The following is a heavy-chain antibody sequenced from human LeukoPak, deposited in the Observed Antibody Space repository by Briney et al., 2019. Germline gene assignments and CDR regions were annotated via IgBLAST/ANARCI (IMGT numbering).Heavy chain of an antibody. CDR3: ARDYYGSGSYYNSPSGYYYGMDV. Sequence: GESLKISCKGSGYSFTSYWIGWVRQMPGKGLEWMGIIYPGDSDTRYSPSSQGQVTISADKSISTAYLQWSSLKASDTAMYYCARDYYGSGSYYNSPSGYYYGMDVWGQGTTVTVSS. D-gene: IGHD3-10*01. J-gene: IGHJ6*02. CDR1: GYSFTSYW. V-gene: IGHV5-51*01. CDR2: IYPGDSDT.